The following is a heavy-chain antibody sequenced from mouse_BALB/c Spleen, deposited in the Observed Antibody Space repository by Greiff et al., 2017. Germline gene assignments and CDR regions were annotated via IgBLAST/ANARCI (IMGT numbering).Heavy chain of an antibody. CDR2: INSNGGST. CDR3: ARMDY. CDR1: GFTFSSYG. Sequence: LVESGGGLVQPGGSLKLSCAASGFTFSSYGMSWVRQTPDKRLELVATINSNGGSTYYPDSVKGRFTISRDNAKNTLYLQMSSLKSEDTAMYYCARMDYWGQGTSVTVSS. J-gene: IGHJ4*01. V-gene: IGHV5-6-3*01.